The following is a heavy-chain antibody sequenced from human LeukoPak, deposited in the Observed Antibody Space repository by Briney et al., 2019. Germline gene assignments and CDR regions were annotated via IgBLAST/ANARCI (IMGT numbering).Heavy chain of an antibody. J-gene: IGHJ4*02. CDR1: GFIFSNYA. V-gene: IGHV3-23*01. CDR3: AKAPSGSMVNPFDY. CDR2: ISGSGGST. Sequence: EGSLRLSCAASGFIFSNYAMSWVRQAPGKGLEWVSVISGSGGSTYYADSVKSRFTLSRDNSKNTLYLQMNSLRAEDTAVYSCAKAPSGSMVNPFDYWGQGTLVTVSS. D-gene: IGHD5-18*01.